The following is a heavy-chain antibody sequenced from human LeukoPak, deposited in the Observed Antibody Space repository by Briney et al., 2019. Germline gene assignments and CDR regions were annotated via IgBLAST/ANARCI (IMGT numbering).Heavy chain of an antibody. CDR2: INGGNGHT. D-gene: IGHD3-10*01. CDR3: ARIGFGDLWVHYFDY. V-gene: IGHV1-3*01. Sequence: ASVKVSCKTSGYTFANYAIHWVRQAGQRLEWMGWINGGNGHTKYPEEFQGRVTITRDTSARTVYMELSSLRSEDTAMYYCARIGFGDLWVHYFDYWGQGTLVTVSS. CDR1: GYTFANYA. J-gene: IGHJ4*02.